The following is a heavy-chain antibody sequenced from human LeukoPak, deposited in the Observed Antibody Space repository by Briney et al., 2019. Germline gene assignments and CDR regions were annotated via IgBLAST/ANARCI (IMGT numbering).Heavy chain of an antibody. Sequence: PGGSLRLSCAASGFTFSSYVMSWVRQAPGKGLEWVSGMSGSGGSTYYGDSVKGRFTISRDNSKNTLYLQMNSLRAEDTAIYYCAKDVEVFYVLTDFSPYGMDVWGQGTTVTVS. CDR2: MSGSGGST. V-gene: IGHV3-23*02. CDR1: GFTFSSYV. D-gene: IGHD2/OR15-2a*01. J-gene: IGHJ6*02. CDR3: AKDVEVFYVLTDFSPYGMDV.